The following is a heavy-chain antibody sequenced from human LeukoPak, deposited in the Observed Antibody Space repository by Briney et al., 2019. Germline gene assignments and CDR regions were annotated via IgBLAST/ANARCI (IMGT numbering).Heavy chain of an antibody. CDR1: GGSISSSRYY. D-gene: IGHD6-13*01. V-gene: IGHV4-39*07. CDR2: LYDEGST. CDR3: ASPGIVAAGTDRGFDY. Sequence: SETLSLTCTVSGGSISSSRYYWGWIRQPPGKGLEWIGSLYDEGSTYYNPSLKSRVTISVDKAKKQFSLRLTSVTAADTAVYYCASPGIVAAGTDRGFDYWGQGTLVTVSS. J-gene: IGHJ4*02.